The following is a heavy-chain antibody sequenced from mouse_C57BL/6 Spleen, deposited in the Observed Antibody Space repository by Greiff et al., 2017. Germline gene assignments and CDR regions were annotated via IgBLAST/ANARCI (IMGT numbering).Heavy chain of an antibody. CDR3: ARPLWDYDEEGYFDV. Sequence: QVQLKESGAELARPGASVKLSCKASGYTFTSYGISWVKQRTGQGLEWIGEIYPRSGNTYYNEKFKGKATLTADKSSSTAYMELRSLTSEDSAVYFCARPLWDYDEEGYFDVWGTGTTVTVSS. V-gene: IGHV1-81*01. J-gene: IGHJ1*03. CDR1: GYTFTSYG. D-gene: IGHD2-4*01. CDR2: IYPRSGNT.